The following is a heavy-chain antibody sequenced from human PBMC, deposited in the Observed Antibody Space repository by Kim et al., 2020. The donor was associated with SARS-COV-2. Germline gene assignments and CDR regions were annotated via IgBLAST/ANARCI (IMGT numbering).Heavy chain of an antibody. CDR2: IKQDGSEK. J-gene: IGHJ4*02. Sequence: GGSLRLSCAASGFTFSSYWMSWVRQAPGKGLEWVAIIKQDGSEKYYVDSVKGRFTISRDNAKNSLYLQMNNLRAEDTAVYYCAGSSPLRYFDWLLSFDYWGQGTLDTVSS. V-gene: IGHV3-7*01. CDR3: AGSSPLRYFDWLLSFDY. CDR1: GFTFSSYW. D-gene: IGHD3-9*01.